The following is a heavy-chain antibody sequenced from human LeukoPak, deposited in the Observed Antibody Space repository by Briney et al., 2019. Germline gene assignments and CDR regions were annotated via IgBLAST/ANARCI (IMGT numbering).Heavy chain of an antibody. CDR2: ISYDGSNK. V-gene: IGHV3-30*04. CDR1: GFTFSSYA. D-gene: IGHD3-3*01. Sequence: GGSLRLSCAASGFTFSSYAMHWVRQAPGKGLEWVAVISYDGSNKYYAESVKGRFTISRDNSKNKLYLQMNSLRAEDTAVYYCARDKTYYDFWSGYSVVGGADYYFDYWGQGTLVTVSS. CDR3: ARDKTYYDFWSGYSVVGGADYYFDY. J-gene: IGHJ4*02.